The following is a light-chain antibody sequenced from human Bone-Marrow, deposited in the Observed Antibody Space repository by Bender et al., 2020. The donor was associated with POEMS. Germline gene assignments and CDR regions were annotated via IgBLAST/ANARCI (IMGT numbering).Light chain of an antibody. CDR1: SSNIGSHY. J-gene: IGLJ2*01. V-gene: IGLV1-47*01. Sequence: QSVLTQPPSASGTPGQRVTISCSGSSSNIGSHYVYWYQQLPGAAPTLLIYRNNLRPSGVPDRFSGSRSGTSASLAISGLRSEDEADYYCATWDAKMSDQYVLFGGGTKLTVL. CDR3: ATWDAKMSDQYVL. CDR2: RNN.